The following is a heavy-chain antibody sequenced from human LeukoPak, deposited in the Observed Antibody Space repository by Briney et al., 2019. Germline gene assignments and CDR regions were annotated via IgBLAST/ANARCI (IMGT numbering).Heavy chain of an antibody. CDR2: IYYSGST. J-gene: IGHJ6*02. CDR1: GGSVSSGSYY. Sequence: SETLSLTCTVSGGSVSSGSYYWSWIRQPPGKGLEWIGYIYYSGSTNYNPSLKSRVTISVDTSMNQFSLKLSSVTAADTAVYYCARDRDILTPYYYYGMDVWGQGTTVTVSS. D-gene: IGHD3-9*01. CDR3: ARDRDILTPYYYYGMDV. V-gene: IGHV4-61*01.